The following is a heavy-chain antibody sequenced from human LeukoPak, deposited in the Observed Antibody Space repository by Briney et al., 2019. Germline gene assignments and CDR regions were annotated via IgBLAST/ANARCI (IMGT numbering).Heavy chain of an antibody. Sequence: GGSLRLSCAVSGFSVSSFGMSWVRQAPGKGLEWISAISVDGETAYYADSVKGRFIISRDNPKNTLYLQLSSLRAEDTAVYYCARGYSSGWYPYWGQGSLVSVSS. V-gene: IGHV3-23*01. CDR1: GFSVSSFG. J-gene: IGHJ4*02. CDR2: ISVDGETA. CDR3: ARGYSSGWYPY. D-gene: IGHD6-19*01.